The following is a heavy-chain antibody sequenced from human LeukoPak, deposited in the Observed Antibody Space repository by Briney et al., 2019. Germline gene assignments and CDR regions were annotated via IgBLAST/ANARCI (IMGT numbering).Heavy chain of an antibody. CDR1: GFSFSSYT. CDR3: VKGDVYTSSGLDY. Sequence: PGGSLRLSCSASGFSFSSYTMHWVRQAAGKGLEYVSGISSNGVNTYYPDSVKGRFTISRDNSKNTLYLQMSSLRPEDTAVYSCVKGDVYTSSGLDYWGQGTLVSVSS. CDR2: ISSNGVNT. J-gene: IGHJ4*02. V-gene: IGHV3-64D*06. D-gene: IGHD3-16*01.